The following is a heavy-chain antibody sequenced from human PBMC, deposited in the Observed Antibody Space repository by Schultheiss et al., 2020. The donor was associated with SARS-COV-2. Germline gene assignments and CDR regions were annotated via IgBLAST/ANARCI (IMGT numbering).Heavy chain of an antibody. D-gene: IGHD2-2*01. CDR2: IYYSGST. Sequence: SQTLSLTCTVSGGSISSSSYYWGWIRQPPGKGLEWIGSIYYSGSTYYNPSLKSRVTISVDTSKNQFSLKLSSVTAADTAVYYCARDAGTNPHPIRDAWGPGTTVTVSS. J-gene: IGHJ6*02. CDR3: ARDAGTNPHPIRDA. CDR1: GGSISSSSYY. V-gene: IGHV4-39*07.